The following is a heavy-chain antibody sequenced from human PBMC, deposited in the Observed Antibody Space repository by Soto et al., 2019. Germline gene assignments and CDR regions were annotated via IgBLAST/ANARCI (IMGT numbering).Heavy chain of an antibody. CDR2: ISGSGGST. J-gene: IGHJ1*01. D-gene: IGHD6-19*01. CDR3: ARSTLYSSGPG. Sequence: GGSLRLSCAASGFTFSSYAMSWVRQAPGKGLEWVSAISGSGGSTYYADSVKGRFTISRDNSKNTLYLQMNSLRAEDTAVYYCARSTLYSSGPGWGQGTLVTVSS. CDR1: GFTFSSYA. V-gene: IGHV3-23*01.